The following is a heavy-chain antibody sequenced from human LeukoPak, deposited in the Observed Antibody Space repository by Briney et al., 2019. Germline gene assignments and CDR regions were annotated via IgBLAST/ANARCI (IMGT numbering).Heavy chain of an antibody. Sequence: GGSLRLSCAASGFTFSSYWMHWVRQAPGKGLVWVSRINNDGSSTSYADSVKGRFTISRDNAKNTLYLQMNSLRAEDTAVYYCARDGAVAGVFNYWGQGTLVTVSS. CDR3: ARDGAVAGVFNY. V-gene: IGHV3-74*01. J-gene: IGHJ4*02. CDR2: INNDGSST. D-gene: IGHD6-19*01. CDR1: GFTFSSYW.